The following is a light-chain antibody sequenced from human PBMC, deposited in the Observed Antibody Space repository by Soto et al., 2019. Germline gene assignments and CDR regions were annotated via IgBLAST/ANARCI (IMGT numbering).Light chain of an antibody. V-gene: IGLV1-40*01. CDR1: SSNIGAGYD. Sequence: QSVLTQPPSVSGAPGQRGTISCTGSSSNIGAGYDVHWYQQLPGTAPKLLIYGNSNRPSGVPDRFPGSKSGTSASLGLTGLQAEDEADYYCQSYDSSLSGVVFGGGTKLTVL. CDR3: QSYDSSLSGVV. J-gene: IGLJ2*01. CDR2: GNS.